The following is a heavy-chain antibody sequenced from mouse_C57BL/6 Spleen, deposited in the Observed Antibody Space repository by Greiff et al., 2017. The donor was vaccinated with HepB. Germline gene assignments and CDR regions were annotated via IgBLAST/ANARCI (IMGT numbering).Heavy chain of an antibody. CDR1: GYAFSSSW. Sequence: QVQLQQSGPELVKPGASVKISCKASGYAFSSSWMNWVKQRPGKGLEWIGRIYPGDGDTNYNGKFKGKATLTADKSSSTAYMQLSSLTSEDSAVYFCAPYDYDGIWFAYWGQGTLVTVSA. D-gene: IGHD2-4*01. V-gene: IGHV1-82*01. CDR2: IYPGDGDT. CDR3: APYDYDGIWFAY. J-gene: IGHJ3*01.